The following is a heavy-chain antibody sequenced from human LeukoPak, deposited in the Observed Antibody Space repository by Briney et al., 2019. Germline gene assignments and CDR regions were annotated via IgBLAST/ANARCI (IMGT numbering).Heavy chain of an antibody. CDR3: ARVRKDRVNSSSPYYYYYMDV. CDR2: IYTSGST. D-gene: IGHD6-6*01. Sequence: SETLSLTCTVSGGSISSGSYYWSWIRQPAGKGLEWIGRIYTSGSTNYNPSLKSRVTISVDTSKNQFSLKLSSVTAADTAVYYRARVRKDRVNSSSPYYYYYMDVWGKGTTVTVSS. J-gene: IGHJ6*03. CDR1: GGSISSGSYY. V-gene: IGHV4-61*02.